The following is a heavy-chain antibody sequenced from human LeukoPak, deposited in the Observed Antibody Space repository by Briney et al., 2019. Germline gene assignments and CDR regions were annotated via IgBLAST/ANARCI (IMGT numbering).Heavy chain of an antibody. CDR3: ARGFGGVIDVIDY. J-gene: IGHJ4*02. CDR2: INPNSGGT. D-gene: IGHD3-16*02. CDR1: GYTFTGYY. V-gene: IGHV1-2*02. Sequence: ATVKVSCKASGYTFTGYYMHWVRQAPGQGLEWMGWINPNSGGTNYAQKFQGRVTMTRDTSISTAYMELSRLRSDDTAVYYCARGFGGVIDVIDYWGQGTLVTVSS.